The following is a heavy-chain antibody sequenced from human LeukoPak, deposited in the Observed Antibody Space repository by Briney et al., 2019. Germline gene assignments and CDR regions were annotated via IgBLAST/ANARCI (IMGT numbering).Heavy chain of an antibody. CDR2: ISWDGGST. CDR3: AKGGYSSGWYPPAEYFQH. CDR1: GFTFDDYA. Sequence: GGSLRLSCAASGFTFDDYAMHWVRQAPGKGLEWVSLISWDGGSTYYADSVKCRFTISRDNSKNSLYLQMNSLRAEDTALYYCAKGGYSSGWYPPAEYFQHWGQGTLVTVSS. D-gene: IGHD6-19*01. J-gene: IGHJ1*01. V-gene: IGHV3-43D*04.